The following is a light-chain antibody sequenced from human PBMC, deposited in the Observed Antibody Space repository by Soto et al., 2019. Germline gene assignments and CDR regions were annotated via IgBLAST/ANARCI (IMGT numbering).Light chain of an antibody. CDR1: QSVSSSY. Sequence: EIVLTQSPGTLSLXPGERATLSFRASQSVSSSYLAWYQQKPGQAPRLLIYGASSRATGIPDRFSGSGSGTDFTLTISRLEPEDFAVYYCQQYGSSPPTFGQGTKVDIK. V-gene: IGKV3-20*01. CDR3: QQYGSSPPT. J-gene: IGKJ1*01. CDR2: GAS.